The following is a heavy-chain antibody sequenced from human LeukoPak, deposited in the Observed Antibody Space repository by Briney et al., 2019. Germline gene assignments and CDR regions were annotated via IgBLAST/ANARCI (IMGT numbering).Heavy chain of an antibody. J-gene: IGHJ5*02. CDR3: ARRYYGSGSNWFDP. D-gene: IGHD3-10*01. CDR2: IYYSGST. CDR1: GGSISSYY. V-gene: IGHV4-59*08. Sequence: SETLSLTCTVCGGSISSYYWSLIRQPPGKGLEWIGYIYYSGSTNYNPSLKSRATISVDTSKNQFSLKLSSVTAADTAVYYCARRYYGSGSNWFDPWGQGTLVTVSS.